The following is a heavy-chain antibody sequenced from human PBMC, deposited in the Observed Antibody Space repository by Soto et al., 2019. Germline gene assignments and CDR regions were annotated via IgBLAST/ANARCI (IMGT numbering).Heavy chain of an antibody. Sequence: PGGSLRLSCAASGFSLSSCGMHWVRQAPGKGLEWVGVITYDGGSERYADFVKGRFTISRDSSEKTVYLQMNSLRVEDSAVYYCAKEQSSGYYRVVDHWGQGNLVTVSS. CDR2: ITYDGGSE. D-gene: IGHD6-19*01. CDR3: AKEQSSGYYRVVDH. V-gene: IGHV3-30*18. J-gene: IGHJ4*02. CDR1: GFSLSSCG.